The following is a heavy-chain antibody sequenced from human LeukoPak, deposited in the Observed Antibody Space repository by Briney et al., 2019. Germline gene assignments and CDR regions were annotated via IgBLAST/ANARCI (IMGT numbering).Heavy chain of an antibody. CDR1: GGFFSDFY. D-gene: IGHD1-1*01. CDR2: INHSGSI. J-gene: IGHJ6*02. CDR3: ARGGTTGPHMYGMDV. V-gene: IGHV4-34*01. Sequence: SETLSLTCAVYGGFFSDFYWSWVRQPPGRGLEWIGQINHSGSINYSPSIKSRVTISVDTPKNQFSLKLSSVTAADTAVYYCARGGTTGPHMYGMDVWGQGTTVTVSS.